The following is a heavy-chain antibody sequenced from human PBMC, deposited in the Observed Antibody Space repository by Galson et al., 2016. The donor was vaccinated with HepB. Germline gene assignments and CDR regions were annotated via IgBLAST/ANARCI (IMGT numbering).Heavy chain of an antibody. Sequence: SVKVSCKASGYTFNTHTIHWVRQAPGQRLEWMGWINAGDGNTKYSQNFQGRVTITSDTSASTAYMELSSLRSEDTAVYYCARATKSGTTGYWGQGTLVTVSS. CDR3: ARATKSGTTGY. V-gene: IGHV1-3*01. CDR1: GYTFNTHT. D-gene: IGHD1-1*01. J-gene: IGHJ4*02. CDR2: INAGDGNT.